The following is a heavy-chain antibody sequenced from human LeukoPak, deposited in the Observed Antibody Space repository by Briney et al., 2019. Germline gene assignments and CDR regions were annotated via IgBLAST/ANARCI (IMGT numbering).Heavy chain of an antibody. CDR2: ISPSGGST. J-gene: IGHJ6*03. CDR1: GYTFTGYW. D-gene: IGHD3-16*01. V-gene: IGHV1-46*01. Sequence: GASVKLSCKAFGYTFTGYWMHWVRQAPGQGPEWMGVISPSGGSTIYAQKFKGRVTLTRDMSTSTAYMELSSLRSEDTAVYYCASCIITYYYYMDVWGKGTTVTISS. CDR3: ASCIITYYYYMDV.